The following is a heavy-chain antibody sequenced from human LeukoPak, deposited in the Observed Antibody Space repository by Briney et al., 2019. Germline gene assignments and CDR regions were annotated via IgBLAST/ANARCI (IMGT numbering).Heavy chain of an antibody. D-gene: IGHD2-21*01. CDR3: VRDRGAYNYVTGY. V-gene: IGHV3-66*01. CDR2: IYSGGRT. CDR1: GFTVSSNY. J-gene: IGHJ4*02. Sequence: PGGSLRLSCAASGFTVSSNYMNWVRQAPGKGLEWVSVIYSGGRTYYADSVKGRFTISRDDSKKTLYLQMNRLRGEDTAVYYCVRDRGAYNYVTGYWGKGTLVTVSS.